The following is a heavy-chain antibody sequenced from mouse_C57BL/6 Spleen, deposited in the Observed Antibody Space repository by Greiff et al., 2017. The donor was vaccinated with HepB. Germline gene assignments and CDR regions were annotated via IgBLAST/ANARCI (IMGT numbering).Heavy chain of an antibody. J-gene: IGHJ4*01. CDR3: ARGTTVVEGYAIDY. CDR2: ISSGGSYT. D-gene: IGHD1-1*01. V-gene: IGHV5-6*01. Sequence: EVHLVESGGDLVKPGGSLKISCAASGFTFSSYGMTWVRQTPDKRLEWVATISSGGSYTYYPDSVKGRFTISRDNAKNTLYLQMSSLKSEDTAMYYGARGTTVVEGYAIDYWGQGTSVTVSA. CDR1: GFTFSSYG.